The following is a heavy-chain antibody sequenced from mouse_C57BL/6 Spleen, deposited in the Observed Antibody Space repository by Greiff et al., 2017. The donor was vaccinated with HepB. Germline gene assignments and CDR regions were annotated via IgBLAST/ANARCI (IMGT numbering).Heavy chain of an antibody. CDR1: GYTFTSYW. CDR3: AREYYGSSYRYFDY. Sequence: QVQLQQPGAELVRPGSSVKLSCKASGYTFTSYWMHWVKQRPIQGLEWIGNIDPSDSETHYNQKFKDKATLTVDKSSSTAYMQLSSLTSEDSAVYYCAREYYGSSYRYFDYWGQGTTLTVSS. J-gene: IGHJ2*01. D-gene: IGHD1-1*01. CDR2: IDPSDSET. V-gene: IGHV1-52*01.